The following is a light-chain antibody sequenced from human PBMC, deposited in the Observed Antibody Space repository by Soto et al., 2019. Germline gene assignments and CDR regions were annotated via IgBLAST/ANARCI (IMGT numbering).Light chain of an antibody. CDR3: QHYNSYSEA. CDR2: GVF. V-gene: IGKV3-20*01. CDR1: QFVSSSY. Sequence: EIVLTQSPGTLSLSPGERATLSCRASQFVSSSYLAWYQQKPGQAPRLLIYGVFRRATGIPARFSGSGSGTEFNLTISSLQSEDFGVYFCQHYNSYSEAFGQGTKVDIK. J-gene: IGKJ1*01.